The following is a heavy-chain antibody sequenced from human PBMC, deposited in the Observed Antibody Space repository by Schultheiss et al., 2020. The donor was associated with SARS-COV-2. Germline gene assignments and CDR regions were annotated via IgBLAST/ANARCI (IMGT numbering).Heavy chain of an antibody. V-gene: IGHV2-5*01. D-gene: IGHD6-19*01. CDR2: IYWNDDK. CDR3: ARTRYSSGWNWFDP. Sequence: SGPTLVKPTETLTLTCNVSGFSLTNSRMGVTWIRQPPGKALEWLALIYWNDDKRYSPSLKSRLTITKDTSKNQVVLTMTNMDPVDTATYYCARTRYSSGWNWFDPWGQGTLVTVSS. CDR1: GFSLTNSRMG. J-gene: IGHJ5*02.